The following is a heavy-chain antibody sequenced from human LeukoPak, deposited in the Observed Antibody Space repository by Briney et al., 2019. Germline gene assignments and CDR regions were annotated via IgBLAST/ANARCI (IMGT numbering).Heavy chain of an antibody. CDR3: ARDGMIVVPRAFDI. CDR2: ISSSSSSTI. CDR1: GFTFSSYS. Sequence: GGSLRLSCAASGFTFSSYSMNWVRQAPGKGPEWVSYISSSSSSTIYYADSVKGRFTISRDNAKNSLYLQMNSLRAEDTAVYYCARDGMIVVPRAFDIWGQGTMVTVSS. J-gene: IGHJ3*02. D-gene: IGHD3-22*01. V-gene: IGHV3-48*04.